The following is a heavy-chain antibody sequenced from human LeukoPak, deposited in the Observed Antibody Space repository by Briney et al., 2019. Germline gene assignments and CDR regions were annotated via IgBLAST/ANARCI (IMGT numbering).Heavy chain of an antibody. CDR1: GFTFSSYW. J-gene: IGHJ4*02. CDR3: TRDPTRDQRYSNYEGY. CDR2: IKQDGSEK. V-gene: IGHV3-7*05. D-gene: IGHD4-11*01. Sequence: PGGSLRLSCAASGFTFSSYWMSWVRQAPGKGLEWVANIKQDGSEKYYVDSVKGRFTISRDNAKNSLYLQMNSLRAEDTAVYYCTRDPTRDQRYSNYEGYWGQGTLVTVSS.